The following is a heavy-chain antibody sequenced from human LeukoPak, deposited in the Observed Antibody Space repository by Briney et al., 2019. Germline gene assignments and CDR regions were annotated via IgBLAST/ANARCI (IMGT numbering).Heavy chain of an antibody. CDR3: ARDLRANYYGSGPPRAFDI. CDR2: IYYSGST. Sequence: SETLSLTCTVSGGSISSDKWSWIRQFPGKGLEWIGYIYYSGSTYYNPSLKSRVTISVDTSKNQYSLKLSSVTAADTAVYYCARDLRANYYGSGPPRAFDIWGQGTMVTVSS. V-gene: IGHV4-59*12. D-gene: IGHD3-10*01. J-gene: IGHJ3*02. CDR1: GGSISSDK.